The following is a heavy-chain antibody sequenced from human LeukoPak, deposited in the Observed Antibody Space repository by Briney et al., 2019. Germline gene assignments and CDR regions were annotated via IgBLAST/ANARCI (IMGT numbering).Heavy chain of an antibody. D-gene: IGHD4-17*01. J-gene: IGHJ4*02. CDR1: GYTFNDYF. CDR2: IKPISGDA. CDR3: ARWGRWTTGANPGEPVDG. V-gene: IGHV1-2*02. Sequence: AAVKVSCKTSGYTFNDYFVHWVRQAPGPGLEWIGWIKPISGDANYARTFHGRVTLTRETSLTTVYLYLRRLRSEDPALYCCARWGRWTTGANPGEPVDGWVEGT.